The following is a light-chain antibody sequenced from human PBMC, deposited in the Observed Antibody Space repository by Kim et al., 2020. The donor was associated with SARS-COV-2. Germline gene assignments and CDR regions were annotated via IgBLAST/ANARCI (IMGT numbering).Light chain of an antibody. Sequence: QSVLTQPPSASGTPGQRVTISCSGSSSNIGINVVNWYQQLPGTAPKLLIYDSNQRPSGVPDRFSGSKSGPSASLAISGLQSEHEADYFCATWDDSLTGFVLGTGTKFTVL. CDR3: ATWDDSLTGFV. V-gene: IGLV1-44*01. J-gene: IGLJ1*01. CDR1: SSNIGINV. CDR2: DSN.